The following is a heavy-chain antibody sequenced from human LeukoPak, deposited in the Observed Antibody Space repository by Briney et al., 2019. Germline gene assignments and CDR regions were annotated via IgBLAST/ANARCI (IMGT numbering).Heavy chain of an antibody. CDR3: ARVGYCSGGSCYHSYYFDY. D-gene: IGHD2-15*01. J-gene: IGHJ4*02. Sequence: PGGSLRLSCAASGFTFSSYEMNWVRQAPGKGLEWVSYISSSGSTIYYADSVKGRFTISRDNAKNSLYLQMNSLRAEDTAVYYCARVGYCSGGSCYHSYYFDYWGQGTLVTVSS. CDR1: GFTFSSYE. CDR2: ISSSGSTI. V-gene: IGHV3-48*03.